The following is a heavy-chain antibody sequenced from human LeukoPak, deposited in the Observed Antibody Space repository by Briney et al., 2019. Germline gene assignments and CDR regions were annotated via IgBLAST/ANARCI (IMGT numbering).Heavy chain of an antibody. Sequence: PSETLSLTCTVSGGSISSYYWSWIRQPPGKGLEWIGYIYTSGSTNYNPSLKSRVTISVDTSKNQFSLKLSSVTAADTAVYYCARGGFGEYYFDYWGQGTLVTVSS. CDR1: GGSISSYY. CDR2: IYTSGST. CDR3: ARGGFGEYYFDY. J-gene: IGHJ4*02. V-gene: IGHV4-4*09. D-gene: IGHD3-10*01.